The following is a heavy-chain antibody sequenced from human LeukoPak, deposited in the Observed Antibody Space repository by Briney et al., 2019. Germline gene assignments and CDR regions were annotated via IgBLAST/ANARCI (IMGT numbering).Heavy chain of an antibody. J-gene: IGHJ4*02. CDR2: ISSSGSTI. D-gene: IGHD6-13*01. CDR3: ARDLENSSSWLPFDY. V-gene: IGHV3-48*04. Sequence: PGGSLRLSCAASGFTFSSYSMNWVRQAPGKGLEWVSYISSSGSTIYYADSVKGRFTISRDNAKNSLYLQMNSLRAEDTAVYYCARDLENSSSWLPFDYWGQGTLVTVSS. CDR1: GFTFSSYS.